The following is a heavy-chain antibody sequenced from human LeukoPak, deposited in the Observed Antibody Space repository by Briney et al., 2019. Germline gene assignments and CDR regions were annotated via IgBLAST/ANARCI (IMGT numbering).Heavy chain of an antibody. Sequence: PGRSLRLSCAASGFTFDDYAMHWVRQAPGKGLEWVSGISWNSGSIGYADSVKGRFTISRDNAKNSLYLQMNSLRAEDTALYYCAKEAKWLNAFDIWGQGTMVTVSS. V-gene: IGHV3-9*01. D-gene: IGHD6-19*01. CDR2: ISWNSGSI. CDR1: GFTFDDYA. J-gene: IGHJ3*02. CDR3: AKEAKWLNAFDI.